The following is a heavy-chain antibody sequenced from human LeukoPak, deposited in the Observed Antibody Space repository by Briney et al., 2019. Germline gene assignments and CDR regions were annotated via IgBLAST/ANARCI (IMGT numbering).Heavy chain of an antibody. V-gene: IGHV4-61*01. CDR2: IHYSGDI. D-gene: IGHD2-15*01. Sequence: PSETLSLTCTVSGDSVTSSNYYWGWIRQPPGKGLEWIGYIHYSGDINYNPSLKSRVTISAYTSKNQLSLKLSSVTAADTAVYYCARVGCSGGSCYPDYWGQGTLVTVSS. CDR1: GDSVTSSNYY. J-gene: IGHJ4*02. CDR3: ARVGCSGGSCYPDY.